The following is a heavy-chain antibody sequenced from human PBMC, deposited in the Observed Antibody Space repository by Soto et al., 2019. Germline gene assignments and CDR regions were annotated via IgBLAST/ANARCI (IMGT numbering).Heavy chain of an antibody. CDR3: ARVISPSWYIDV. Sequence: EVQLVESGGGLVKPGGPLRLSCAASGFTFSSYSMNWVRQAPGKGLEWLSYISSSSSYIYYADSVKGRFTISRDNAKNSLYLQMTSVCAEDRAKYCFARVISPSWYIDVWGRGTMVTVSS. CDR1: GFTFSSYS. CDR2: ISSSSSYI. D-gene: IGHD3-16*02. V-gene: IGHV3-48*01. J-gene: IGHJ2*01.